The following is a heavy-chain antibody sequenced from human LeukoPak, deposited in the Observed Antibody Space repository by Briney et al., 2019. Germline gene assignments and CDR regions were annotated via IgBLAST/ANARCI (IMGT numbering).Heavy chain of an antibody. CDR2: MYHTGSS. D-gene: IGHD2/OR15-2a*01. V-gene: IGHV4-39*02. Sequence: KPSETLSLTCTVSGASISSEWHFWTWIRQPPGKGLEWIGSMYHTGSSYYNPSLKSRVTISIDTSEDHFSLRLTSVTAADTARYFCAKGGPRGRISFHLDSWGQGILVAVSS. CDR1: GASISSEWHF. CDR3: AKGGPRGRISFHLDS. J-gene: IGHJ4*02.